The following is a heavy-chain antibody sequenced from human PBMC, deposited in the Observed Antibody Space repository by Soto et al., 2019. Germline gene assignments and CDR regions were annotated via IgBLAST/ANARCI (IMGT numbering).Heavy chain of an antibody. CDR2: ISKSGEDT. D-gene: IGHD3-16*01. J-gene: IGHJ4*02. CDR1: GFTFDTYA. V-gene: IGHV3-23*01. Sequence: GGSLRLSCVASGFTFDTYAMTWVRQAPGKGLEWVSTISKSGEDTYYADSVKGRSSISRDDSGNTLYLQMDSLRAEDTAIYYCTRLGADTSYRHIDYWGQGTLVTVSS. CDR3: TRLGADTSYRHIDY.